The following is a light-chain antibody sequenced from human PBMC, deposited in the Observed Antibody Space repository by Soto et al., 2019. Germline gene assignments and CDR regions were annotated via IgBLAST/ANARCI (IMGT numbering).Light chain of an antibody. J-gene: IGKJ1*01. CDR2: GAS. CDR3: QQYANSPRT. V-gene: IGKV3-20*01. Sequence: EIVLTQSPGTLSLSPGERATLSCRASQSVTSSCLAWYQQKPGQAPSLLIYGASSRATGIPDRFSGSGSGTDFTLTISRLEPEDFAVYYCQQYANSPRTFGQGTKVEIK. CDR1: QSVTSSC.